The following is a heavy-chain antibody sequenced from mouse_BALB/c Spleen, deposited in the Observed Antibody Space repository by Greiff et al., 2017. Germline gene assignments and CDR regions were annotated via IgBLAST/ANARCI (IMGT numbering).Heavy chain of an antibody. V-gene: IGHV5-6-5*01. CDR3: ARGDDYDRMFAY. D-gene: IGHD2-4*01. Sequence: EVQLVESGGGLVKPGGSLKLSCAASGFTFSSYAMSWVRQTPEKRLEWVASISSGGSTYYPDSVKGRFTISRDNARNILYLQMSSLRSEDTAMYYCARGDDYDRMFAYWGQGTLVTVSA. J-gene: IGHJ3*01. CDR2: ISSGGST. CDR1: GFTFSSYA.